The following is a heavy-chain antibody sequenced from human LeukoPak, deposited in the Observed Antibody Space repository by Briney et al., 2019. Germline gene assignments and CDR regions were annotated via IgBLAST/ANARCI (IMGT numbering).Heavy chain of an antibody. J-gene: IGHJ4*02. V-gene: IGHV1-8*01. D-gene: IGHD3-22*01. CDR3: ARALTQYYDSSAAAGY. Sequence: GASVKVSCKASGYTFTSYDINWVRQATGQGLEWMGWMNPNSGNTGYAQKFQGGVTMTRNTSISTAYMELSSLRSEDTAVYYCARALTQYYDSSAAAGYWGQGTLVTVSS. CDR1: GYTFTSYD. CDR2: MNPNSGNT.